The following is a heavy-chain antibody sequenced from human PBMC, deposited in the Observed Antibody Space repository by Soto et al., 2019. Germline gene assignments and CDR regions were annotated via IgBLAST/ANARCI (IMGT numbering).Heavy chain of an antibody. CDR3: LRGNSGAFDI. J-gene: IGHJ3*02. CDR1: GYTLTTYS. V-gene: IGHV1-3*01. Sequence: QVQLVQSGAEVKKPGASVKVSCKASGYTLTTYSMHWVRQAPGQRLEWMGWMNPLNGDTKYSQRFQGRLTIIRDTSASTAYMELSSLRSEDTAIYYCLRGNSGAFDIWGQGTMVTVSS. CDR2: MNPLNGDT. D-gene: IGHD6-19*01.